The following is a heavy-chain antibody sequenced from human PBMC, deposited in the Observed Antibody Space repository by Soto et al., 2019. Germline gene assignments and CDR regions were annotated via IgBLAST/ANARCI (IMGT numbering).Heavy chain of an antibody. CDR3: HVWVPPFDF. Sequence: GGSLRVSCSASGFTVTSNYMSWVRQAPGKGLEWVSAIFSGGSTYYADSVKGRFTISRDNSKNTLNLQMNNLRAEDTAVYYCHVWVPPFDFWGQGIQVTVSS. V-gene: IGHV3-53*01. CDR1: GFTVTSNY. J-gene: IGHJ4*02. D-gene: IGHD1-26*01. CDR2: IFSGGST.